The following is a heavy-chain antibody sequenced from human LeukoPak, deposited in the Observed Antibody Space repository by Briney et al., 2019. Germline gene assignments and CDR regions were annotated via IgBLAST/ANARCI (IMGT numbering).Heavy chain of an antibody. D-gene: IGHD3-22*01. CDR3: ARSVKTYYYDSSGYSDY. Sequence: SGTLSLTCAVYGGSFSGYYWSWIRQPPGKGLEWIGEINHSGSTNYNPSLKSRVTISVDTSKNQFSLKLSSVTAADTAVYYCARSVKTYYYDSSGYSDYWGQGTLVTVSS. CDR2: INHSGST. J-gene: IGHJ4*02. V-gene: IGHV4-34*01. CDR1: GGSFSGYY.